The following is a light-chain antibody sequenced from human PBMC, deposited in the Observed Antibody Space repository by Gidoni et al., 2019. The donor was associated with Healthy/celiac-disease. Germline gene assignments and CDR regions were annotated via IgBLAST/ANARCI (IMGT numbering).Light chain of an antibody. CDR3: QAWDSSTVV. CDR2: QDS. V-gene: IGLV3-1*01. J-gene: IGLJ2*01. CDR1: KLGDQY. Sequence: SYELPKPTSVSVSPGQTASITCPGAKLGDQYACWYQQKPGQSPVLVIYQDSKRPSGIPERFSGSNSGNTATLTISGTQAMDEADYYCQAWDSSTVVFGGGTKLTVL.